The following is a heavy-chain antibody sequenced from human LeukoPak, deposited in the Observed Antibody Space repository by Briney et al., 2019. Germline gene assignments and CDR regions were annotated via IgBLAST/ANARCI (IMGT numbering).Heavy chain of an antibody. CDR3: AREDYYDSSGYYYVEAFDI. CDR1: GFTFSNYW. CDR2: INQDGNEK. D-gene: IGHD3-22*01. Sequence: GGSLRLSCEVSGFTFSNYWMNWVRQAPGRGLEWVANINQDGNEKYYVDSVKGRFTISRDNAKNSLYLQMNTLRAEDTAVYYCAREDYYDSSGYYYVEAFDIWGQGSMVTVPS. J-gene: IGHJ3*02. V-gene: IGHV3-7*01.